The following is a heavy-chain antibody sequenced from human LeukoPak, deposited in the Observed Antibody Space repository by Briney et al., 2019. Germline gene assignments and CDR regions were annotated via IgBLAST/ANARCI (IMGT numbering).Heavy chain of an antibody. CDR2: INWNGNTI. CDR3: ARGLMGGYPYFEN. D-gene: IGHD3-22*01. V-gene: IGHV3-20*04. Sequence: GGSLRLSCAASGFTFSSYEMNWVRQAPGKGLEWVSHINWNGNTIGYGDSVKGRFTISRDNAKNSLYLQMNSLRAEDTAFYYCARGLMGGYPYFENWGQGTPVTVSS. J-gene: IGHJ4*02. CDR1: GFTFSSYE.